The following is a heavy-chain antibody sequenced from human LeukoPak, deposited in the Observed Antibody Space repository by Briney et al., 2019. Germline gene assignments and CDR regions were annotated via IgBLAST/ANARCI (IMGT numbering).Heavy chain of an antibody. CDR2: IIPIFGTA. Sequence: SVKVSCKASGGTFSSYAISWVRQAPGQGLERMGGIIPIFGTANYAQKFQGRVTITADESTSTAYMELSSLRSEDTAVYYCARDQNVDIVATMPYWGQGTLVTVSS. J-gene: IGHJ4*02. D-gene: IGHD5-12*01. CDR1: GGTFSSYA. CDR3: ARDQNVDIVATMPY. V-gene: IGHV1-69*13.